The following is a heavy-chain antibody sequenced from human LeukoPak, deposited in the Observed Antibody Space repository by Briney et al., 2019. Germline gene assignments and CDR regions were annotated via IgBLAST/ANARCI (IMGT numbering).Heavy chain of an antibody. D-gene: IGHD6-6*01. CDR3: ARSHLQTLYSSSQDHDAFDI. J-gene: IGHJ3*02. V-gene: IGHV3-30*04. Sequence: GRSLRLSCAASGFTFSSYAMHWVRQAPGKGLEGVAVISYDGCNKYYADSLKERFTITRDNSKNTLYLQMNSLRAEDTAVYYCARSHLQTLYSSSQDHDAFDIWGQGTMVTVSS. CDR2: ISYDGCNK. CDR1: GFTFSSYA.